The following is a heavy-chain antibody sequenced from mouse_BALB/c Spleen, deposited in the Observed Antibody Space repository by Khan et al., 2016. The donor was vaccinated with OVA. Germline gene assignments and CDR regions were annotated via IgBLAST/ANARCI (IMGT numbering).Heavy chain of an antibody. D-gene: IGHD1-1*01. CDR3: ANHGSSSAWLTY. CDR1: GYTFTSYW. V-gene: IGHV1-7*01. CDR2: INPSTGYT. J-gene: IGHJ3*01. Sequence: QVQLKQSGAELAKPGASVKMSCKASGYTFTSYWMHWVKQRPGQGLEWIGYINPSTGYTESNQRFKDKATLTADKSASTAYMQLSRLTSEESAVYYCANHGSSSAWLTYWGQGTLVTVSA.